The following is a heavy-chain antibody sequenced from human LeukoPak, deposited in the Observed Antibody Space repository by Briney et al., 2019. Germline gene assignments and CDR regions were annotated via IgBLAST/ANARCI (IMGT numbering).Heavy chain of an antibody. CDR3: AKNRKGYSSGWYTSFDY. CDR1: GFTFSSYA. Sequence: GGSLRLSCAASGFTFSSYAMSWVRQAPGKGLEWVYAISGSGGSTYYADSVKGRFTISRDNSKNTLYLQMNSLRAEDTAVYYCAKNRKGYSSGWYTSFDYWGQGTLVTVSS. D-gene: IGHD6-19*01. V-gene: IGHV3-23*01. CDR2: ISGSGGST. J-gene: IGHJ4*02.